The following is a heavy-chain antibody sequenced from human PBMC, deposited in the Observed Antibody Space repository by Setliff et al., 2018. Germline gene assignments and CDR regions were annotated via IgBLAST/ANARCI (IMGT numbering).Heavy chain of an antibody. J-gene: IGHJ4*02. V-gene: IGHV4-34*01. Sequence: SETLSLTCAVYGGSFSGYYWSWIRQPPGKGLEWIGEINHSGSTYYNPSLKSRVTISVDTSKNQFSLKLSSVTAADTAVYYCARRTEYYNFWSGYYDYWGQGTLVTVSS. CDR2: INHSGST. CDR1: GGSFSGYY. D-gene: IGHD3-3*01. CDR3: ARRTEYYNFWSGYYDY.